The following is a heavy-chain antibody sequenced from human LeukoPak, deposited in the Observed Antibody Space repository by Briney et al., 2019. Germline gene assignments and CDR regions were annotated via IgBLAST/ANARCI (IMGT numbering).Heavy chain of an antibody. J-gene: IGHJ6*03. CDR2: IKQDGSEK. V-gene: IGHV3-7*01. Sequence: GGSLRLSCAASGFTFSSYWMSWVRQAPGKGLEWVANIKQDGSEKYYVESVKGRFTISRDNAKNSLYLQMNSLRAEDTAVYYCARAGSGYDSTSRYFYYMDVWGKGTTVTVSS. D-gene: IGHD5-12*01. CDR3: ARAGSGYDSTSRYFYYMDV. CDR1: GFTFSSYW.